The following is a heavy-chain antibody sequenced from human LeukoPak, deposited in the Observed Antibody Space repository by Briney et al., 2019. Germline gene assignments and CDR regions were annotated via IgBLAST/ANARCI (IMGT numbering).Heavy chain of an antibody. V-gene: IGHV1-18*01. J-gene: IGHJ3*02. CDR1: GYTFTSYG. CDR3: ARDLGYDILTGYYTDDAFDI. CDR2: ISAYNGNT. Sequence: ASVKVSCKASGYTFTSYGISWVRQAPGQGLEWMGWISAYNGNTNYAQKLQGRVTMTTDTSTSTAYMELRSLRSDDTAVYYYARDLGYDILTGYYTDDAFDIWGQGTMVTVSS. D-gene: IGHD3-9*01.